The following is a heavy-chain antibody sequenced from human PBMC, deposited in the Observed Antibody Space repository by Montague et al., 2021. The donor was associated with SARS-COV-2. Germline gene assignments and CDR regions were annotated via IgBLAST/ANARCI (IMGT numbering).Heavy chain of an antibody. V-gene: IGHV3-9*01. CDR3: AKDLNSAVAGPTMGH. J-gene: IGHJ4*02. D-gene: IGHD6-19*01. CDR2: FSWKGHSL. CDR1: GFSVYNSD. Sequence: SLRLSCAASGFSVYNSDLHWVRQAPGKGLEWVSGFSWKGHSLDYASSXXVLFPISRDSGKNSLYLQMNSLTVEDTALYYCAKDLNSAVAGPTMGHWGQGTLVTVSS.